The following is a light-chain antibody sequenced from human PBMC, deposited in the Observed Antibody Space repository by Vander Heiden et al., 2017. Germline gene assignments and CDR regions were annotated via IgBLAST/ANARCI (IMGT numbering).Light chain of an antibody. CDR1: TSDVGCYNY. CDR3: RANTSSSMLV. J-gene: IGLJ1*01. Sequence: QSALTQPASVSGSPGQSMTISCTGTTSDVGCYNYVSWYQQHPAKAPNLFIYEISNRPSGVPIRFSGSKSSNTASLTISELEDEDEADYYCRANTSSSMLVFGAGTKVTVL. V-gene: IGLV2-14*01. CDR2: EIS.